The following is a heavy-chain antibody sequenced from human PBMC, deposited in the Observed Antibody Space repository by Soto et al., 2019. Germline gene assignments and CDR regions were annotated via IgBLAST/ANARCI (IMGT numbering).Heavy chain of an antibody. CDR3: VGRLTYIYNYFDS. D-gene: IGHD2-21*01. V-gene: IGHV4-31*03. J-gene: IGHJ4*02. CDR2: ISSSGNS. CDR1: VDSISSGTHY. Sequence: TSETLCIGCTMSVDSISSGTHYWNWIRQHPGRGLEWIGYISSSGNSYYSPSLKSRVFMSVDTSKNLFSLKLSSVTAADTAIYYCVGRLTYIYNYFDSWGQGTQVTVSS.